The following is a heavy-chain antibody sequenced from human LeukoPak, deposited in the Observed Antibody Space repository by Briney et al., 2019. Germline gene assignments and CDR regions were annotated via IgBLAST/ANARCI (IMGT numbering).Heavy chain of an antibody. D-gene: IGHD3/OR15-3a*01. J-gene: IGHJ4*02. CDR2: ISGDGAYI. Sequence: PGGSLRLSCAASGFTVSSSYMSWVRQAPGKGLEWVAAISGDGAYIYYVDSVKGRFTTSRDNSKNTLYLQMNSLRAEDTAIYFCAKNFGPGKAFYDHWGQGTLVTVSS. CDR3: AKNFGPGKAFYDH. V-gene: IGHV3-23*01. CDR1: GFTVSSSY.